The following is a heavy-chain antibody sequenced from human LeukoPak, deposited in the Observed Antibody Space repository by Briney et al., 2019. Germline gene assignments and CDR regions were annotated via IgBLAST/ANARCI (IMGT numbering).Heavy chain of an antibody. CDR1: RFTFSSYS. Sequence: GGSLSLSCAASRFTFSSYSMNWIRQAPGKGLEWVSAISSRSSYKYYADSVKGRFTVSRDNAKNSLYLEMNSLRVDDTAVYYCAREGTMISSFDYWGQGTLVTVSS. V-gene: IGHV3-21*06. CDR3: AREGTMISSFDY. D-gene: IGHD3-22*01. CDR2: ISSRSSYK. J-gene: IGHJ4*02.